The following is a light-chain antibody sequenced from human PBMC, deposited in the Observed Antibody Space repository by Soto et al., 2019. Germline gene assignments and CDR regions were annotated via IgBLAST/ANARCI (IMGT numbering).Light chain of an antibody. CDR3: SSYTSSSTLVV. V-gene: IGLV2-14*01. CDR2: AVS. Sequence: QSALTQPASVSGSPGQSITISCTGTSSDVGGYNYVSWCQQHPGKAPKLMIYAVSNRPSGVSNRFSGSKSGNTSSLTISGLQAEDEADYYCSSYTSSSTLVVFGTGTTLTVL. J-gene: IGLJ1*01. CDR1: SSDVGGYNY.